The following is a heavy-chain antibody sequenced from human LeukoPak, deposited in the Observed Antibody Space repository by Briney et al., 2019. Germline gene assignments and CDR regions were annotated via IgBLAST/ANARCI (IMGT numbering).Heavy chain of an antibody. J-gene: IGHJ4*02. CDR3: ASSWGSAIDF. D-gene: IGHD3-16*01. CDR2: ISIRSTYI. Sequence: PGGSLRLSCAASGFSFDRYTMNWVRQAPGKGLEWVSSISIRSTYIHYVDSVKGRFIISRDNAKNSLYLQMSSLRAEDTAVYYCASSWGSAIDFWGQGTLVTVSS. CDR1: GFSFDRYT. V-gene: IGHV3-21*01.